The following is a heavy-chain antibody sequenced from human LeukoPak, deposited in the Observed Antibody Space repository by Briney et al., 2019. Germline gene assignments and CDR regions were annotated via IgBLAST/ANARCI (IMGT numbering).Heavy chain of an antibody. Sequence: PETLSLTCTVSDGSISSYYWNWIRQPPGEGLEWIGNVYYSGGTNYNSSLKSRVTILLDTSKNQISLILTSVTTADTAVYYCAGSPGEYYYMDVWASGTTVTVSS. J-gene: IGHJ6*03. CDR1: DGSISSYY. CDR2: VYYSGGT. D-gene: IGHD3-16*01. V-gene: IGHV4-59*01. CDR3: AGSPGEYYYMDV.